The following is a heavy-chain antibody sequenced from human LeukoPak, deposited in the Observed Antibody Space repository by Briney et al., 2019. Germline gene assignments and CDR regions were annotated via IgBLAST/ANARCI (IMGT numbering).Heavy chain of an antibody. J-gene: IGHJ5*02. CDR1: GSSISSSSYY. Sequence: SETLSLTCTVSGSSISSSSYYWGWIRQPPGKGLEWIGSIYYSGSTYYNPSLKSRVTISVDTSKNQFSLKLSSVTAADTAVYYCARDYYGSGSYRPNWFDPWGQGTLVTVSS. V-gene: IGHV4-39*07. CDR3: ARDYYGSGSYRPNWFDP. CDR2: IYYSGST. D-gene: IGHD3-10*01.